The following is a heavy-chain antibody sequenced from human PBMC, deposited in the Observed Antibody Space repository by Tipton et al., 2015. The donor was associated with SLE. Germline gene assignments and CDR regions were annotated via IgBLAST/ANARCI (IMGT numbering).Heavy chain of an antibody. CDR2: IYHSGST. CDR1: GYSISSGYY. V-gene: IGHV4-38-2*02. CDR3: AREEGGVSSSWPYYYYYGMDV. Sequence: TLSLTCTVSGYSISSGYYWGWIRQPPGKGLEWIGSIYHSGSTYYNPSLKRRVTISVDTSTNQFSLKLSSVTAADTAVYYCAREEGGVSSSWPYYYYYGMDVWGQGTTVTVSS. J-gene: IGHJ6*02. D-gene: IGHD6-13*01.